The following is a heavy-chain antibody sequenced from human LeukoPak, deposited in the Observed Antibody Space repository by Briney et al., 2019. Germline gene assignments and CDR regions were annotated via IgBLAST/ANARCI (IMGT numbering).Heavy chain of an antibody. D-gene: IGHD6-13*01. CDR1: GFTFSSYG. CDR3: ARPGPQLGLYFDY. J-gene: IGHJ4*02. Sequence: GGSLRLSCAASGFTFSSYGMPWVRQAPGKGLEWVAVIWYDGSNKYYADSVKGRFTISRDNSKNTLYLQMNSLRAEDTAVYYCARPGPQLGLYFDYWGQGTLVTVSS. V-gene: IGHV3-33*01. CDR2: IWYDGSNK.